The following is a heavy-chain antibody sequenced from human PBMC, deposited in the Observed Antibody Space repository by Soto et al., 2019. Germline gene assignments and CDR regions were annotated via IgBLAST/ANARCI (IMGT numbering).Heavy chain of an antibody. V-gene: IGHV1-69*02. CDR2: LNPILDIK. CDR1: GDSFSSST. J-gene: IGHJ6*02. D-gene: IGHD6-19*01. Sequence: QVQLVQSGTEVKKPGSSVKVSCKASGDSFSSSTINWVRQAPGQGLEWMGKLNPILDIKNYAQKFEGRVTIIADKSTSTAYMELSGLRSDDTAVYYCARGLAVADCYGMDVWGQGTTVTVFS. CDR3: ARGLAVADCYGMDV.